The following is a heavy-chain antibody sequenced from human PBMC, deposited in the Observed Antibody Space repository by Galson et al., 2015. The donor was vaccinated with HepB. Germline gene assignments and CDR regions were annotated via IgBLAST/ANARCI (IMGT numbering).Heavy chain of an antibody. CDR3: ARHERPYGSGRYGMDV. CDR2: IYPDDSDT. D-gene: IGHD6-19*01. CDR1: GYIFTDSW. V-gene: IGHV5-51*01. Sequence: QSGAEVKKPGESLKISCQGSGYIFTDSWIAWVRQMPGKGPEWMGIIYPDDSDTRYSPSFQGQVTISVDRSIRTAYLQWSSLKASDTAMYYCARHERPYGSGRYGMDVWGQGTTVTVSS. J-gene: IGHJ6*02.